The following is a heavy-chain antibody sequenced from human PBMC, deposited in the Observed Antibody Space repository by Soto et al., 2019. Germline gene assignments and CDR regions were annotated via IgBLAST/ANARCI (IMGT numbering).Heavy chain of an antibody. CDR1: GFSFSSYA. CDR3: ARAYFDY. CDR2: ISYDGSNK. V-gene: IGHV3-30-3*01. J-gene: IGHJ4*02. Sequence: GGTLRLSCAASGFSFSSYAMHWVRQAPGKGLEWVAVISYDGSNKYYADSVKGRFTISRDNSKNTLYLQMTSLRAEDTAVYYCARAYFDYWGQGPLVTVSS.